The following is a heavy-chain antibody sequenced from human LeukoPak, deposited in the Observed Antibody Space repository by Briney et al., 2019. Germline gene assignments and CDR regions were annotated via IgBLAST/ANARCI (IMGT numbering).Heavy chain of an antibody. CDR2: INRDGSER. CDR3: ARRNAMDV. J-gene: IGHJ6*02. CDR1: GFTFSNYW. V-gene: IGHV3-7*03. Sequence: GGSLRLSCAASGFTFSNYWMTWVRQAPGKGLEWVANINRDGSERYYVDSVKGRFTISRDDAKSSLYLQMNSLRAEDTAVYCCARRNAMDVWGQGTTVIVFS.